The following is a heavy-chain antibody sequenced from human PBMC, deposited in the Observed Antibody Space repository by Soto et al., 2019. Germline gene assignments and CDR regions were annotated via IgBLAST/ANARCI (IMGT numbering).Heavy chain of an antibody. Sequence: SPKLSCAASGVTLSSYGMHWVRQAPGKGLEWVAVISYDRSNKYYADSVKGRFTISRDNSKNTLYLQMNSLRAEDTAVYYCAKDHYCDFWSGYYYDFDYWGQGTLVTVSS. CDR1: GVTLSSYG. CDR2: ISYDRSNK. J-gene: IGHJ4*02. V-gene: IGHV3-30*18. D-gene: IGHD3-3*01. CDR3: AKDHYCDFWSGYYYDFDY.